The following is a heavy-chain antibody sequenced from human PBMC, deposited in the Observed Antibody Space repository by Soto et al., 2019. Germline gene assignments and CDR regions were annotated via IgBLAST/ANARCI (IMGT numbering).Heavy chain of an antibody. CDR3: TALPTVGYCSGGSCSRFYYYYGMDV. CDR2: IKSKTDGGTT. V-gene: IGHV3-15*07. Sequence: EVQLVESGGGLVKPGGSLRLSCAASGFTFSNAWMNWVRQAPGKGLEWVGRIKSKTDGGTTDYAAPVKGRFTISRDDSKNTLYLQMNSLKTEDTAVYYCTALPTVGYCSGGSCSRFYYYYGMDVWGQGTTVTVSS. CDR1: GFTFSNAW. D-gene: IGHD2-15*01. J-gene: IGHJ6*02.